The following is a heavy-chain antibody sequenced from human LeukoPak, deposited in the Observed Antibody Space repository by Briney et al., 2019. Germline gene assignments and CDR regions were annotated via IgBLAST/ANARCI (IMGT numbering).Heavy chain of an antibody. D-gene: IGHD6-19*01. J-gene: IGHJ4*02. CDR1: GGSISSAGYY. V-gene: IGHV4-31*03. CDR2: IYYSGST. Sequence: PSQTLSLTCTVSGGSISSAGYYWSWIRQHPGKGLEWIGYIYYSGSTYYNPSLKSRVTISIDTSKIQFSLKLSSVTAADTAVYYCARSNTVAAFYLAHWGQETRVTVSS. CDR3: ARSNTVAAFYLAH.